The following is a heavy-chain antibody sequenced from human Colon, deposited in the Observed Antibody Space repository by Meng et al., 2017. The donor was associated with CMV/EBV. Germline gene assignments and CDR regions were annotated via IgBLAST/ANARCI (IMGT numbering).Heavy chain of an antibody. CDR3: ARTRLMRSYCDY. D-gene: IGHD1-26*01. V-gene: IGHV4-39*07. CDR2: IYYSGNT. Sequence: SETLSLTCTVSGGSLSSNSYYWGWIRQPPGKGLEWIGNIYYSGNTYYNPSLKSRVTTSVDMSKNQFSLKLSSVTAADMAVYYCARTRLMRSYCDYWGQGTLVTVSS. CDR1: GGSLSSNSYY. J-gene: IGHJ4*02.